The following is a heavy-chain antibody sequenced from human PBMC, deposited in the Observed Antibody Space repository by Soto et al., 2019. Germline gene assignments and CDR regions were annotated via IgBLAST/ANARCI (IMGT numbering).Heavy chain of an antibody. CDR2: IWYDGSNK. J-gene: IGHJ6*03. V-gene: IGHV3-33*01. Sequence: GGSLRLSCAASGFTFSSYGMHWVRQAPGKGLEWVAVIWYDGSNKYYADSVKGRFTISRDNSKNTLYLQMNSLRAEDTAVYYCARDYPQTLAARPYYYYYMDVWGKGTTVTVSS. D-gene: IGHD6-6*01. CDR3: ARDYPQTLAARPYYYYYMDV. CDR1: GFTFSSYG.